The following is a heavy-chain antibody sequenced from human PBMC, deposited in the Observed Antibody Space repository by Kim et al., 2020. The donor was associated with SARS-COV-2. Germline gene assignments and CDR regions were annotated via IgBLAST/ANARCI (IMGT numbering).Heavy chain of an antibody. CDR3: ARSRLRGYSYGYEDY. Sequence: GGSLRLSCAASGFTFSSYAMHWVRQAPGKGLEWVAVISYDGSNKYYADSVKGRFTISRDNSKNTLYLQMNSLRAEDTAVYYCARSRLRGYSYGYEDYWG. V-gene: IGHV3-30*04. J-gene: IGHJ4*01. CDR2: ISYDGSNK. CDR1: GFTFSSYA. D-gene: IGHD5-18*01.